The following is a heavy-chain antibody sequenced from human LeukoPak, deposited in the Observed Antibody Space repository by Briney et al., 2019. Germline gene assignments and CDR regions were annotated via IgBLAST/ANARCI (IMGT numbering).Heavy chain of an antibody. D-gene: IGHD4-17*01. J-gene: IGHJ4*02. V-gene: IGHV2-5*02. CDR1: GFSLNTHAVV. CDR3: VHRTSVTSVDH. Sequence: SGPTLVKPTQTLTLTCTFSGFSLNTHAVVVGWVRQPPGQALEWLTFIYGDDDKRYSPSLESRLTITKDTSKNQVVLTMTDVDYVDTATYYCVHRTSVTSVDHWGQGTLVTVSS. CDR2: IYGDDDK.